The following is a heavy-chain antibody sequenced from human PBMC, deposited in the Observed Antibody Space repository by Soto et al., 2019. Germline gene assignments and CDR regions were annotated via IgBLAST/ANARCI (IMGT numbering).Heavy chain of an antibody. CDR2: SYWDDDK. CDR1: GFALTTSGVG. D-gene: IGHD3-10*01. CDR3: ALHPYYGLGSYSFDY. Sequence: QITLKESGPTLVRPTQTLTLTCTFSGFALTTSGVGVGWIRQPPGKALEWLAVSYWDDDKRYSSSLKSRLTIXXDXSXXQVVLTMTNMDPVDTATDYCALHPYYGLGSYSFDYWGQGTLVTVSS. V-gene: IGHV2-5*02. J-gene: IGHJ4*02.